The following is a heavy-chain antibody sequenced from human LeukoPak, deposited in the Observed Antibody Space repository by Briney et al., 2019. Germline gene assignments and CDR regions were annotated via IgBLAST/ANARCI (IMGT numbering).Heavy chain of an antibody. Sequence: PGGSLRLSCAASGFTFRSYWMHWVRQAPGKGLVWVSRINTDGSSTNYADSVKGRFTISRDNAKNTLYLQMNSLRAEDTAVYYCARESATIFGVVIMSGIFDYWGQGTLVTVSS. J-gene: IGHJ4*02. CDR2: INTDGSST. CDR3: ARESATIFGVVIMSGIFDY. V-gene: IGHV3-74*01. D-gene: IGHD3-3*01. CDR1: GFTFRSYW.